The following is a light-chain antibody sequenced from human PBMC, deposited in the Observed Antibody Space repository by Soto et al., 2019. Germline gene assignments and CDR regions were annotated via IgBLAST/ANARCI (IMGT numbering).Light chain of an antibody. CDR3: SSHAGANYPFV. Sequence: QSALTQPRSVSGSPGQSVTISCTGTSSDVGGYNYVSWYQQHPGKAPKLLISEVNKRPSGVPDRFSGSKSGNTASLTVSGLQADDEADYYCSSHAGANYPFVFGTGTKLTVL. CDR2: EVN. CDR1: SSDVGGYNY. J-gene: IGLJ1*01. V-gene: IGLV2-8*01.